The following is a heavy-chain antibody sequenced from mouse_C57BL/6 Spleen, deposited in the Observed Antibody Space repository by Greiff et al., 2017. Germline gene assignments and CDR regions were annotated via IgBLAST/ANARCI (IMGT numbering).Heavy chain of an antibody. J-gene: IGHJ3*01. CDR2: ISYDGSN. CDR1: GYYITSGYY. CDR3: TRDNDYYDPLAWFAY. D-gene: IGHD2-4*01. Sequence: EVKLMESGPGLVQPSQSLSLTCSVTGYYITSGYYWNWIRQFPGKQLEWMGSISYDGSNNYHQSLKNRISITRDTSKNQFFLKLNSVTTEDTATYYGTRDNDYYDPLAWFAYWGQGTLVTVSA. V-gene: IGHV3-6*01.